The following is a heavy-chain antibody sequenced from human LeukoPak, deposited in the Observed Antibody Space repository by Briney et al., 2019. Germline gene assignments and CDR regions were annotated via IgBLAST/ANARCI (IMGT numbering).Heavy chain of an antibody. CDR3: ARVPQYQRTSIDY. J-gene: IGHJ4*02. D-gene: IGHD2-2*01. Sequence: ASVTVSCKASGYTFTSYDINWVRQATGQGLEWMGWMNPNSGNAGYAQKFQGRVTMTRNTSISTAYMELSSLRSEDTAVYYCARVPQYQRTSIDYWGQGTLVTVSS. CDR2: MNPNSGNA. V-gene: IGHV1-8*01. CDR1: GYTFTSYD.